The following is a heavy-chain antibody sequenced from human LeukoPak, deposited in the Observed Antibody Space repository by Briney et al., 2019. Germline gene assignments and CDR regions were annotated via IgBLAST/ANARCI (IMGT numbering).Heavy chain of an antibody. CDR3: ASQLDSTGYNTGFIDY. Sequence: PSETLSLTCTVSGDSISGNSYYWGWIRQPPGKGLEWVGSIYYSGNPFYNPSLKSRVTISVDTSKNQFSLRLDSVTAADTALYYCASQLDSTGYNTGFIDYWGPGTVVTVSS. CDR1: GDSISGNSYY. D-gene: IGHD3/OR15-3a*01. J-gene: IGHJ4*02. V-gene: IGHV4-39*01. CDR2: IYYSGNP.